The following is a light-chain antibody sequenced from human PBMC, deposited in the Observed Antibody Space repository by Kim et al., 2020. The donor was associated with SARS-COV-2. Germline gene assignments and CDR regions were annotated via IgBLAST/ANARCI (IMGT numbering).Light chain of an antibody. CDR2: KDS. CDR1: VLAKKY. Sequence: SVSPGQTARITCSGDVLAKKYARWFQQKPGQAPVLVIYKDSERPSGIPERFSGSSSGTTVTLTISGAQVEDEADFYCYSAADNHLVFGGGTQLTVL. CDR3: YSAADNHLV. V-gene: IGLV3-27*01. J-gene: IGLJ3*02.